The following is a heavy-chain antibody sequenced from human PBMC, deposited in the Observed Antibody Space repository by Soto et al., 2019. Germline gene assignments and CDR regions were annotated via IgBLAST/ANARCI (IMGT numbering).Heavy chain of an antibody. CDR2: IYYSGST. J-gene: IGHJ4*02. CDR1: GGSNSNNDDY. V-gene: IGHV4-30-4*01. Sequence: QVQLQESGPGLVKPSQTLSLTCTVSGGSNSNNDDYWSWIRQPPGKGLEWVGYIYYSGSTYYNPSLKRRITISVDTSKNQFSLKRSSVTAADTAVYYCASAVGGSYRHFDYWGQGTLVTGSS. CDR3: ASAVGGSYRHFDY. D-gene: IGHD3-16*02.